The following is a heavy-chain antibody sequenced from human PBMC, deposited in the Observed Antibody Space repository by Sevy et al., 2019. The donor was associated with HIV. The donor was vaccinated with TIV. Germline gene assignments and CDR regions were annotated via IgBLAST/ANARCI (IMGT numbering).Heavy chain of an antibody. CDR2: ISYDGSNK. V-gene: IGHV3-30*04. D-gene: IGHD2-8*01. Sequence: GGSLRLSCAASGFTFSSYAMHWVRQAPGKGLEWVAVISYDGSNKYYADSVKGRFTISRDNSKNTLYLQMNSLRAEDTAAYYCARDRTSGPPGDYFDYRGQGTLVTVSS. CDR3: ARDRTSGPPGDYFDY. CDR1: GFTFSSYA. J-gene: IGHJ4*02.